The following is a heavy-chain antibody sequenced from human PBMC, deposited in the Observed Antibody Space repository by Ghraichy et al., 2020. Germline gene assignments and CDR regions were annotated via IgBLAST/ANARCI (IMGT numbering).Heavy chain of an antibody. V-gene: IGHV3-53*01. J-gene: IGHJ3*02. Sequence: LSLTCAASGLTVSTNYMNWVCQAPGKGLEWVALIFGGGGTKYADSVTGRFTISRDDYKNTVSLQMNGLRVDDTAVYYCARDRVGDGALDIWGQGTVVTVSS. CDR1: GLTVSTNY. D-gene: IGHD3-10*01. CDR3: ARDRVGDGALDI. CDR2: IFGGGGT.